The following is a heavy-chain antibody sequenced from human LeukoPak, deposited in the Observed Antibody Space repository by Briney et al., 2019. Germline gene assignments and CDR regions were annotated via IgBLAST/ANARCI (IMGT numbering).Heavy chain of an antibody. CDR2: ISYDGSNK. CDR3: ARVPIYDFWSNYYYYYGMGV. J-gene: IGHJ6*02. V-gene: IGHV3-30-3*01. Sequence: QSGGSLRLSCAASGFTFSSYAMHWVRQAPGKGLEWVAVISYDGSNKYYADSVKGRFTISRDNSKNTLYLQMNSLRAEDTAVYYCARVPIYDFWSNYYYYYGMGVWGQGTTVTVSS. CDR1: GFTFSSYA. D-gene: IGHD3-3*01.